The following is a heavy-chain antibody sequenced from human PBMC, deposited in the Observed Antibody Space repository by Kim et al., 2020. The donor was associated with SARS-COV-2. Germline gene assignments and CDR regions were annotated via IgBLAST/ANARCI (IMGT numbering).Heavy chain of an antibody. J-gene: IGHJ5*02. CDR2: ISSGGNHI. CDR1: GFTFGDHL. Sequence: GGSLRLSCAASGFTFGDHLMVWIRQAPGKGLEWVSSISSGGNHIYYPGSLKGRFTVSRDNAKSSMYLQMNSLTGEDTAIYYCSKGGRWSSSTFD. D-gene: IGHD2-2*01. V-gene: IGHV3-21*01. CDR3: SKGGRWSSSTFD.